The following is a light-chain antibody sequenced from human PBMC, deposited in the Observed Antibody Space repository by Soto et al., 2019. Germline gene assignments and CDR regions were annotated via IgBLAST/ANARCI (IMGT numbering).Light chain of an antibody. Sequence: EILLTQSPDTLSLSPGERATLSCRAAQSVGTRLAWYQHKTGQAPRLLISGASSRATGIPDRFTGSGSETSFTLTISRLEPEDFALYYCQQYGSSPLTFGGGTKVDIK. CDR3: QQYGSSPLT. J-gene: IGKJ4*01. CDR1: QSVGTR. CDR2: GAS. V-gene: IGKV3-20*01.